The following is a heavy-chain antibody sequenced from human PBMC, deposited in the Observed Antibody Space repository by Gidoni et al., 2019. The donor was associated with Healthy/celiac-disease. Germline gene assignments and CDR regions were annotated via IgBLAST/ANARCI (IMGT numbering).Heavy chain of an antibody. CDR3: ARVQESGYDYVWGSSPNWFDP. Sequence: QVQLPESGPGLVTPSETLSPTCTVAGGSISSSYWSWIRQPPGKGLEWIGYIYYSGSTNYNPSLKSRVTISVDTSKNQFSLKLSSVTAADTAVYYCARVQESGYDYVWGSSPNWFDPWGQGTLVTVSS. CDR1: GGSISSSY. V-gene: IGHV4-59*01. D-gene: IGHD3-16*01. CDR2: IYYSGST. J-gene: IGHJ5*02.